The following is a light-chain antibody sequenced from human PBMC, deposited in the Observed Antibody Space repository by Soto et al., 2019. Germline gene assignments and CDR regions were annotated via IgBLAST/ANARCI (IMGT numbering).Light chain of an antibody. V-gene: IGKV1-27*01. J-gene: IGKJ3*01. CDR3: QKYNSALFT. Sequence: DIQMTQSPSSLSASVGDRVTITCRASQGISNYLAWYQQKPGKVPKLLIYAASTLHSGVPSRFSGGGSGTDFTLTISSLQPEDVATYYCQKYNSALFTFGPGNKVDIK. CDR2: AAS. CDR1: QGISNY.